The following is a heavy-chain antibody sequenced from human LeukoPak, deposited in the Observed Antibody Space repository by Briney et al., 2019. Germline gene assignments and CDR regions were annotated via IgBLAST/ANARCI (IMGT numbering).Heavy chain of an antibody. D-gene: IGHD3-3*01. Sequence: ASVKVSCKASGGTFSSYAISWVRQAPGQGLEWMGGIIPIFGTANYAQKFQGRVTITADESTSTAYMELSSLRSEDTAVYYCACLGVVSDYYYYYYMDVWGKGTTVTVSS. V-gene: IGHV1-69*13. CDR1: GGTFSSYA. J-gene: IGHJ6*03. CDR3: ACLGVVSDYYYYYYMDV. CDR2: IIPIFGTA.